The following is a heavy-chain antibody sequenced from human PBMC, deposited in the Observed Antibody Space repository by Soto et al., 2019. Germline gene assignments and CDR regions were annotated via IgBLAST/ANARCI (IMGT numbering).Heavy chain of an antibody. V-gene: IGHV4-34*01. CDR1: GGSFSGYY. CDR2: INHSGST. J-gene: IGHJ5*02. CDR3: ARGRGIAVARRWFDP. D-gene: IGHD6-19*01. Sequence: QVQLQQWGAGLLKPSETLSLTCVVYGGSFSGYYWSWIRQPPGKGLEWIGEINHSGSTNYNPSLRSLVTISVNTSKNQFSLKLSSVTAADTAVYYCARGRGIAVARRWFDPWGQGTLVTVSS.